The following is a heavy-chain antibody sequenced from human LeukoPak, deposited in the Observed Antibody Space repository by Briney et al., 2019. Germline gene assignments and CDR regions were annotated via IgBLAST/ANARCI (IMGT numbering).Heavy chain of an antibody. J-gene: IGHJ3*02. Sequence: PGGSLRLSCVASKFTFSSSWMSWVRQAPGKGLEWVANIKRDGSEEYYVDSVKGRFTISRDNAKNSLYLQMNSLRAEDTAVYYCARDPYNNLFGAFDIWGQGTMVTVSS. D-gene: IGHD1-14*01. CDR1: KFTFSSSW. V-gene: IGHV3-7*04. CDR2: IKRDGSEE. CDR3: ARDPYNNLFGAFDI.